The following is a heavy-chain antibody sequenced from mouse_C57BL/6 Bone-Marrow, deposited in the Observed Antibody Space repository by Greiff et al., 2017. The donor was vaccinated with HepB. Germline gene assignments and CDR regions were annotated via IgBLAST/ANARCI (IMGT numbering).Heavy chain of an antibody. CDR1: GYTFTDHT. CDR2: IYPRDGST. V-gene: IGHV1-78*01. J-gene: IGHJ4*01. CDR3: TRGPYYYGSSLYAMDY. D-gene: IGHD1-1*01. Sequence: VQLQQSDAELVKPGASVKISCKVSGYTFTDHTIHWMKQRPEQGLEWIGYIYPRDGSTKYNEKFKGKATLTADKSSSTAYMQLNSLTSEDSAIYFCTRGPYYYGSSLYAMDYWGQGTSVTVSS.